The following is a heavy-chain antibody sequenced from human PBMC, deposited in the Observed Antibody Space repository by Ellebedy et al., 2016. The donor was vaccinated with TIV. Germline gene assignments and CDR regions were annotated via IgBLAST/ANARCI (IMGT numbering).Heavy chain of an antibody. J-gene: IGHJ4*02. Sequence: GESLKISXAASGFTFSSYAMHWVRQAPGKGLEWVAAISYDGDNKYYADSVTGRFTISRDNSKNTLYLQLNSLRAEDTAVYYCARGAPVGTVVTPGFDYWGQGTLVTVFS. CDR3: ARGAPVGTVVTPGFDY. CDR2: ISYDGDNK. CDR1: GFTFSSYA. V-gene: IGHV3-30-3*01. D-gene: IGHD4-23*01.